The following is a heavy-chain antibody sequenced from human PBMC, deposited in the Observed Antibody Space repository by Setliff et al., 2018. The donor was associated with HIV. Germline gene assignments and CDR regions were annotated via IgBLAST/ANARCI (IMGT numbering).Heavy chain of an antibody. D-gene: IGHD6-19*01. Sequence: GGSLRLSCAASGFTFSFYGMHWVRQAPGKGLEWVAFIRYDDSYKFYADSVKGRFTISRDNSKNTLYLQMNSLRADDTAVYYCAKNLYRSPWSPLDYWGQGTLVAVSS. CDR1: GFTFSFYG. CDR3: AKNLYRSPWSPLDY. CDR2: IRYDDSYK. V-gene: IGHV3-30*02. J-gene: IGHJ4*02.